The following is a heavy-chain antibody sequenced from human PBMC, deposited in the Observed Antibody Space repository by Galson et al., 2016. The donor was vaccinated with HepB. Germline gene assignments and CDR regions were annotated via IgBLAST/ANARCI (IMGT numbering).Heavy chain of an antibody. D-gene: IGHD1/OR15-1a*01. J-gene: IGHJ6*03. Sequence: ETLSPTCTVSYGSVSSSGYYWGCIRQPPGKGLEWIASISADATTYSNPSLNSRVTISVDTSTHQFSLTLSSVTAADSAVFYCARLSKAVRGNRNYYYYFMDVWGKGTMVTVSS. CDR2: ISADATT. CDR1: YGSVSSSGYY. V-gene: IGHV4-39*01. CDR3: ARLSKAVRGNRNYYYYFMDV.